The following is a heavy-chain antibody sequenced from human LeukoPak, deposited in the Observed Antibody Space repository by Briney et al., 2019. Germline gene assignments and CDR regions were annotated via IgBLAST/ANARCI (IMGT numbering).Heavy chain of an antibody. Sequence: GGSLRLSCVASGFTFSDYSMNWVRQAPGKGLEWVSAIGSTSTFIYYADSVRGRFTISRDNAENSLSLQRNILRAEDTAIYFCARERSVVADYWGQGTLVTVS. CDR3: ARERSVVADY. J-gene: IGHJ4*02. V-gene: IGHV3-21*01. D-gene: IGHD2-21*01. CDR1: GFTFSDYS. CDR2: IGSTSTFI.